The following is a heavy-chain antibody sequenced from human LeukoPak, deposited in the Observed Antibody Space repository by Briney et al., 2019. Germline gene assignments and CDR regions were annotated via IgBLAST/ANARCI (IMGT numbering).Heavy chain of an antibody. D-gene: IGHD5-18*01. CDR1: GITFRSYS. Sequence: GSLRLSCAAFGITFRSYSMKWVRQAPGKGLEWVPFNYSSSSYIYYADSVKGRFTISRDNAKNSLYLQMNSLRAEDTAVYYCARDGSYGYLNFVYYYGMDVWGQGTTVTVSS. J-gene: IGHJ6*02. CDR3: ARDGSYGYLNFVYYYGMDV. V-gene: IGHV3-21*01. CDR2: NYSSSSYI.